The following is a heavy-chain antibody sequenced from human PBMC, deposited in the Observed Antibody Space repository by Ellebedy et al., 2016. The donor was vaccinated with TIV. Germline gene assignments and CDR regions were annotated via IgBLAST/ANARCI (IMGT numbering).Heavy chain of an antibody. CDR3: AVSRWAAAGLYYFDF. D-gene: IGHD6-13*01. Sequence: PGGSLRLSCAASGFTFSYYALHRVRKAPGKGLEWVAVIADDGTSEHYGDSVKGRFTISRDNSKNTLYMQMNSLRVEDTAVYYCAVSRWAAAGLYYFDFWGQGTLVTVSS. CDR1: GFTFSYYA. V-gene: IGHV3-30-3*01. J-gene: IGHJ4*02. CDR2: IADDGTSE.